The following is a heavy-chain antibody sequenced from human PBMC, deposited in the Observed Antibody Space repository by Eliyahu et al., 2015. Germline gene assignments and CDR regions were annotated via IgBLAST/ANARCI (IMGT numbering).Heavy chain of an antibody. J-gene: IGHJ3*02. CDR2: ISYDGSNK. CDR1: GFTFSSHA. V-gene: IGHV3-30*16. D-gene: IGHD6-19*01. Sequence: QVQLVESGGGVVQPGRSLXLSXAASGFTFSSHAMHWGRQGPGKGLEWVAVISYDGSNKYYADSVKGRFTISRDNSKNTLYLQMNSLRAEDTAVYYCARDRSGWKAFDIWGQGTMVTVSS. CDR3: ARDRSGWKAFDI.